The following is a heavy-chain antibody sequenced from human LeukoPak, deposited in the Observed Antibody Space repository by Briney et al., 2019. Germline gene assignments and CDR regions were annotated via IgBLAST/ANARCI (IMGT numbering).Heavy chain of an antibody. D-gene: IGHD1-26*01. CDR1: GFSVTSTGVG. J-gene: IGHJ4*02. CDR3: AQVRTTMTVPEGPMSYFHH. CDR2: IYWSDDK. Sequence: SGPTLVKPTQTLTLTCTFSGFSVTSTGVGVGWLRQPPGKALEWLAIIYWSDDKRYSRSLKNRLSITKDTSKNQVGLTMTNMDPLDTGTYYCAQVRTTMTVPEGPMSYFHHWGQGTLVTVSS. V-gene: IGHV2-5*01.